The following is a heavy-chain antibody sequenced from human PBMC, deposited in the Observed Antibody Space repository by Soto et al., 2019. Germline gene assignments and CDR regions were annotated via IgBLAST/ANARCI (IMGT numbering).Heavy chain of an antibody. CDR1: GYSFTSYW. CDR2: IYPGDSDT. V-gene: IGHV5-51*01. Sequence: EVQLVQSGAEVKKPGESLKISCKGSGYSFTSYWIGWLRQMPGKGLEWMGIIYPGDSDTRYSPSFQSQVTISAEKSISPAYLQWSSMKAWDTAMYYCARHANWFDPWGQGTLDTVYS. J-gene: IGHJ5*02. CDR3: ARHANWFDP.